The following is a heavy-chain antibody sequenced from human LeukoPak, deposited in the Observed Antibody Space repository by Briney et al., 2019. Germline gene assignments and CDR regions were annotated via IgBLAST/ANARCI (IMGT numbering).Heavy chain of an antibody. Sequence: ASVKVSCKASGYTFTSYDINWVRQATGQGLEWMGWMNPKTGNTGYAQKFQGRVNMTSDTPMTTAYMELNSLKSEDTAVYYCVRARYSSAWFDSWGHGSLVIVSS. CDR3: VRARYSSAWFDS. D-gene: IGHD6-25*01. V-gene: IGHV1-8*02. J-gene: IGHJ5*01. CDR2: MNPKTGNT. CDR1: GYTFTSYD.